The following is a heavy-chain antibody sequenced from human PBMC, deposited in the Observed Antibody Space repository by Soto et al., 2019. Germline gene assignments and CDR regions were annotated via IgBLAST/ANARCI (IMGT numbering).Heavy chain of an antibody. CDR1: GYTFTSYY. J-gene: IGHJ4*02. D-gene: IGHD3-22*01. Sequence: ASVKVSCKASGYTFTSYYMHWVRQAPGQGLEWMGIINPSGGSTSYAQKFQGRVTMTRDTSTSTVYMELSSLRSEDTAVYYCASQGYDSSGYYYIDYWGQGTLVTVSS. CDR3: ASQGYDSSGYYYIDY. V-gene: IGHV1-46*01. CDR2: INPSGGST.